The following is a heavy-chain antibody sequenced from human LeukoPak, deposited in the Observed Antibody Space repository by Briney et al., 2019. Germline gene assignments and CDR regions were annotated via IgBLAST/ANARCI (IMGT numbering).Heavy chain of an antibody. Sequence: PSETLSLTCTVSGGSIAYSTYYWGWIRQPPGKGLEWIGNIYYTGATYYNPSLKSRVIISIDTSKNLFSLKLSSVTAADTTVYYCARQTVLGSYITRWYADSWGQGTLVTVSS. CDR1: GGSIAYSTYY. D-gene: IGHD2-15*01. CDR3: ARQTVLGSYITRWYADS. V-gene: IGHV4-39*01. CDR2: IYYTGAT. J-gene: IGHJ5*01.